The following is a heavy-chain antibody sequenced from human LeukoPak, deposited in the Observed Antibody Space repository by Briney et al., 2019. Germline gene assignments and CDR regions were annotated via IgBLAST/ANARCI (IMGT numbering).Heavy chain of an antibody. CDR3: AVDKSWSFPL. D-gene: IGHD1-26*01. CDR1: GFRFSTFW. CDR2: INQNGGVK. V-gene: IGHV3-7*01. J-gene: IGHJ4*02. Sequence: LSGGSLRLSCAASGFRFSTFWMSWVRQAPGKGLNWVANINQNGGVKHYVDSVKGRFTISRDNARNSVYLQMNSLRVEDTAVYYCAVDKSWSFPLWGQGTLVTVSS.